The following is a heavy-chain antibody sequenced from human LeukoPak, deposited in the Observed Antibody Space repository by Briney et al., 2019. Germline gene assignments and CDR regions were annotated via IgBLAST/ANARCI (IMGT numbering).Heavy chain of an antibody. CDR3: AKDFGRGVAGPFDY. D-gene: IGHD6-19*01. V-gene: IGHV3-30*18. J-gene: IGHJ4*02. CDR1: GFTFSSYG. Sequence: GGSLTLSCAASGFTFSSYGMHWVRQAPGKGLEWVAVISYDGSNKYYADSVKGRFTIARDNSKNTLYLQMNSLRAEDTAVYYCAKDFGRGVAGPFDYWSQGTLVTVSS. CDR2: ISYDGSNK.